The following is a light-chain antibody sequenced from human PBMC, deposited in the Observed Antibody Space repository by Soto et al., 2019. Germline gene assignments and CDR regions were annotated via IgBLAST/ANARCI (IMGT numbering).Light chain of an antibody. Sequence: QSVLTQPPSVSAAPGQKVTISCYGSSSNIGNNYVSWYQQLPGTAPKLLIYDNNKRPSGIPDRFSGSKSGTSATLGITGLQTGDEADYYCGTWDSSLSAVVFGTGTKLTVL. V-gene: IGLV1-51*01. J-gene: IGLJ1*01. CDR2: DNN. CDR3: GTWDSSLSAVV. CDR1: SSNIGNNY.